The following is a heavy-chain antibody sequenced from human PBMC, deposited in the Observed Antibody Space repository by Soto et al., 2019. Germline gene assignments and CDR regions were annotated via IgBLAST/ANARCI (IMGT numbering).Heavy chain of an antibody. D-gene: IGHD6-25*01. Sequence: GGSLGLSCAASGFTFENYWMTWVRQAPGKGLEWVANIKGDGSAKSYLDSVRGRFTVSRDNAENSLFLQMNILRAEDTALYYCARDVSPGSSGYYLDALDIWGQGTMVTVSS. CDR1: GFTFENYW. CDR3: ARDVSPGSSGYYLDALDI. CDR2: IKGDGSAK. V-gene: IGHV3-7*05. J-gene: IGHJ3*02.